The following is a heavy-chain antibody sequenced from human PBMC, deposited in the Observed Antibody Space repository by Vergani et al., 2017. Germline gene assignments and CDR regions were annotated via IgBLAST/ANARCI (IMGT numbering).Heavy chain of an antibody. J-gene: IGHJ5*02. CDR1: GGSVSSGSYY. CDR3: ARDYDFWSGLRFRGFDP. Sequence: QVQLQESGPGLVKPSETLSLTCTVSGGSVSSGSYYWSWIRQPAGKGLEWIGYIYYSGSTNYNPSLKSRVTISVDTSKNQFSLKLSSVTAADTAVYYCARDYDFWSGLRFRGFDPWGQGTLVTVSS. CDR2: IYYSGST. V-gene: IGHV4-61*10. D-gene: IGHD3-3*01.